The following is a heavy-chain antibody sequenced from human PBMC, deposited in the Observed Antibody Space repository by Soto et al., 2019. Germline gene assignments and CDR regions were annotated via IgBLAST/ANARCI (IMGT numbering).Heavy chain of an antibody. Sequence: QVQVQESGPGLVNPSETLSLSCTASVGTTRSYNWGWIRQPPGKGLEWIGYMYDTGSTSYNPSLKRRVTISVDTSKKQCSLKVNSVTAADTAVYYCVRQGIGNLHGLVDVWGQGTTVTVSS. V-gene: IGHV4-59*08. CDR2: MYDTGST. CDR3: VRQGIGNLHGLVDV. D-gene: IGHD1-1*01. CDR1: VGTTRSYN. J-gene: IGHJ6*02.